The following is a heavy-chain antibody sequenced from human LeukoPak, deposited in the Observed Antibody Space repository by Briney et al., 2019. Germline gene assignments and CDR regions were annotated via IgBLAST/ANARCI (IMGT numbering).Heavy chain of an antibody. J-gene: IGHJ4*02. CDR1: AGSISSYY. D-gene: IGHD6-19*01. CDR3: AGGAVAGTWGTFDY. CDR2: IYYSGST. V-gene: IGHV4-59*08. Sequence: KPSETLSLTCIVSAGSISSYYWSWIRRPPGKGLEWIGYIYYSGSTNYNPSLKSRVTISVDTSKNQFSLKLSSVTSADTAVYYCAGGAVAGTWGTFDYWGQGTLVTVSS.